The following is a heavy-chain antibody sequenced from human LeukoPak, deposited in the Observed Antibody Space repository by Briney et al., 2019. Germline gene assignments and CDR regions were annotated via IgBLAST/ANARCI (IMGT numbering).Heavy chain of an antibody. CDR3: ARDLRGSGHGH. D-gene: IGHD2-15*01. Sequence: QTGGSLRLSCAASGFTFSSYAMHWVRQAPGKGLEWVAVISYDGSNKYYADSVKGRFTISRDNSKNTLYLQMNSLRADDTAVYYCARDLRGSGHGHWGQGTLVTVSS. CDR1: GFTFSSYA. V-gene: IGHV3-30*04. J-gene: IGHJ4*02. CDR2: ISYDGSNK.